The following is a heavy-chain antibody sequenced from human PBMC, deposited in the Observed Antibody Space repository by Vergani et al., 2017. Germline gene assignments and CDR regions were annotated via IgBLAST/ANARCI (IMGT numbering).Heavy chain of an antibody. CDR2: INSDGSST. V-gene: IGHV3-74*01. J-gene: IGHJ4*02. D-gene: IGHD3-22*01. CDR1: GFTFSSYS. CDR3: ARDWAYYYDSSGYYAGSPGGY. Sequence: EVQLVESGGGLVKPGGSLRLSCAASGFTFSSYSMNWVRQAPGKGLVWVSRINSDGSSTSYADSVKGRFTISRDNAKNTLYLQMNSLRAEDTAVYYCARDWAYYYDSSGYYAGSPGGYWGQGTLVTVSS.